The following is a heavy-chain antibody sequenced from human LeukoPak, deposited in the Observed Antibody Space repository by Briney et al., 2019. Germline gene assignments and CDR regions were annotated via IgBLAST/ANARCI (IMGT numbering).Heavy chain of an antibody. CDR3: ARAIAAAGTGLYN. Sequence: SGGSLRLSCAASGFTFSSYAMSWVRQAPGKGLEWVSAISGSGGSTYYADSVKGRFTISRDNSKNTLHLQINSLRAEDTAMYYCARAIAAAGTGLYNWGQGTLLTVSS. V-gene: IGHV3-23*01. D-gene: IGHD6-13*01. CDR1: GFTFSSYA. CDR2: ISGSGGST. J-gene: IGHJ4*02.